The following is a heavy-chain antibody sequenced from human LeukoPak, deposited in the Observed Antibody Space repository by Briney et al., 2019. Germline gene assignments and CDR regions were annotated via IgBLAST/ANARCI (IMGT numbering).Heavy chain of an antibody. D-gene: IGHD1-26*01. Sequence: PSETLSLTCTVSGGSISSYYWSWIRQPAGKRLEWIGRIYTSGSTNYNPSLKSRVTMSVDTSKNQFSLKLSSVTAADTAVYYCARIPSSYVGYYYMDVWGKGTTVTVSS. CDR1: GGSISSYY. J-gene: IGHJ6*03. V-gene: IGHV4-4*07. CDR3: ARIPSSYVGYYYMDV. CDR2: IYTSGST.